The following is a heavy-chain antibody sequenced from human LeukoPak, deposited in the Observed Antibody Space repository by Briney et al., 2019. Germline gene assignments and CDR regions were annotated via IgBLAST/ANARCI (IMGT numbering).Heavy chain of an antibody. V-gene: IGHV1-18*03. Sequence: ASVKVSCKASGYTFTSYGISWVRQAPGQGLEWMGWISAYNGNTNYAQKLQGRVTMTTDTSTSTAYMELRSLRSDDMAVYYCARTELRFLESDYWGQGTLVTVSS. J-gene: IGHJ4*02. D-gene: IGHD3-3*01. CDR1: GYTFTSYG. CDR2: ISAYNGNT. CDR3: ARTELRFLESDY.